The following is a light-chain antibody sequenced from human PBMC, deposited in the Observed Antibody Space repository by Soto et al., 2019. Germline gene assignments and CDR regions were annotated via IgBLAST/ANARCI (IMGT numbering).Light chain of an antibody. CDR1: SVNTGNNF. CDR2: RNG. J-gene: IGLJ3*02. Sequence: QSVLTQPPSASGTPGQRVTVSCSGGSVNTGNNFVFWYQQFPGAAPKLLIYRNGQRPSGVPDRFSASKSGTSVSLAISGIRSEDEAEYFCAAWDDSLNTWVFGGGTKLTVL. V-gene: IGLV1-47*01. CDR3: AAWDDSLNTWV.